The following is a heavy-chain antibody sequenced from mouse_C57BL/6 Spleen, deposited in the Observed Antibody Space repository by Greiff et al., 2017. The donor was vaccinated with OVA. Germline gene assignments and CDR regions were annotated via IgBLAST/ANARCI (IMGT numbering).Heavy chain of an antibody. Sequence: QVQLKESGPELVKPGASVKISCKASGYAFSSSWMNWVKQRPGKGLEWIGRIYPGDGDTNYNGKFKGKATLTADKSSSTAYMQLSSLTSEDSAVYFCIGHGGFAYWGQGTLVTVSA. CDR1: GYAFSSSW. V-gene: IGHV1-82*01. J-gene: IGHJ3*01. CDR2: IYPGDGDT. CDR3: IGHGGFAY.